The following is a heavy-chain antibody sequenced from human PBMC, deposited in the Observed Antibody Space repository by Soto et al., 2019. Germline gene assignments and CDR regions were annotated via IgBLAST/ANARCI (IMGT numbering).Heavy chain of an antibody. CDR2: IYYSGST. CDR1: GGSMSSFY. J-gene: IGHJ6*03. D-gene: IGHD2-2*01. CDR3: ARTYVTDVVVVPASKDYMDV. Sequence: PSETLSLTCTVSGGSMSSFYWSWFRQPPGKRLEWIGYIYYSGSTNYSPSLKSRVTISVDTSKNQFSLDPRSVTAADTAVYYCARTYVTDVVVVPASKDYMDVWGKGTTVTVSS. V-gene: IGHV4-59*08.